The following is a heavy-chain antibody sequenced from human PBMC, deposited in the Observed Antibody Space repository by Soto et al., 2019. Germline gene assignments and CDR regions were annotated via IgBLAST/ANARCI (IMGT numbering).Heavy chain of an antibody. V-gene: IGHV1-24*01. CDR2: FDPEDGET. CDR1: GYTLTELS. Sequence: GASVKVSCKVSGYTLTELSMHWVRQAPGKGLEWMGGFDPEDGETIYAQKFQGGVTMTEDTSTDTAYMELSSLRSEDTAVYYCAPVTPEVKSYYFDYWGQGPLVTVPS. CDR3: APVTPEVKSYYFDY. J-gene: IGHJ4*02. D-gene: IGHD2-21*01.